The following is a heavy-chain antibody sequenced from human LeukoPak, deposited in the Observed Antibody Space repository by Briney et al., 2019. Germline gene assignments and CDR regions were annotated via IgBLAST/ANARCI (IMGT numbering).Heavy chain of an antibody. D-gene: IGHD6-13*01. J-gene: IGHJ6*02. V-gene: IGHV4-59*08. CDR1: GGSISSYY. CDR2: IYYSGTT. CDR3: ARNLYSSSWYVSYYYYYGMDV. Sequence: SESLSLTCTVSGGSISSYYWSWIRQPPGKGLEWSGYIYYSGTTNYNPSLKSRVTISVDTSKNQFSLKLSSVTAADTAVYYCARNLYSSSWYVSYYYYYGMDVWGQGTTVTVSS.